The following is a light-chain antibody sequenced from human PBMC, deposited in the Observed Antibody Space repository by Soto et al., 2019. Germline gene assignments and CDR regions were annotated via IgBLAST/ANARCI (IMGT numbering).Light chain of an antibody. CDR1: SSDVGAYSY. V-gene: IGLV2-11*01. J-gene: IGLJ1*01. Sequence: QSVLTQPRSVSGSPGQSVTISCTGTSSDVGAYSYVSWYQQHPGKAPKLMIYDVRKRPSGVPDRFSGSKSGHTASLTISGLQAEDEADYYCCSYAGSYTYVFGTGTKSPS. CDR2: DVR. CDR3: CSYAGSYTYV.